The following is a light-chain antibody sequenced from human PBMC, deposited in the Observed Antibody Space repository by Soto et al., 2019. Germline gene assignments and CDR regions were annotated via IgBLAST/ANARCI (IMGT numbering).Light chain of an antibody. CDR1: SSDVGKYDR. CDR3: SSYTGTSRYV. Sequence: QSVLTQPPSVSGSPGQSVTISCTGTSSDVGKYDRVSWYQQPPGTAPKLIIYEVTNRPSGVPARFSGSKSGNTASLTISWLQAEDEADYYGSSYTGTSRYVFGAGTKVTVL. V-gene: IGLV2-18*02. J-gene: IGLJ1*01. CDR2: EVT.